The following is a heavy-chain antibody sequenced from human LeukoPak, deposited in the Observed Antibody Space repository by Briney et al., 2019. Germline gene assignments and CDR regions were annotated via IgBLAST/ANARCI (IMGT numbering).Heavy chain of an antibody. Sequence: ASVKVSCKASGYTFTGYYMHWVRQAPGQGLEWMGWINPNSGGTNYAQKFQGWVTMTRDTSISTAYMELSRLRSDDTAVYYCARTYRVPKRALYYYYMDVWGKGTTVTVSS. CDR2: INPNSGGT. V-gene: IGHV1-2*04. CDR1: GYTFTGYY. CDR3: ARTYRVPKRALYYYYMDV. D-gene: IGHD3-16*02. J-gene: IGHJ6*03.